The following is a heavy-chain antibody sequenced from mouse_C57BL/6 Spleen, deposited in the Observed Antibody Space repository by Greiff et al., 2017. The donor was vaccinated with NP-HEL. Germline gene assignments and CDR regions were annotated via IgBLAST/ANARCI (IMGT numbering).Heavy chain of an antibody. J-gene: IGHJ3*01. CDR1: GYTFTSYD. CDR2: IYPRDGST. D-gene: IGHD1-1*01. CDR3: ANYYGSSRPWFAY. V-gene: IGHV1-85*01. Sequence: QVQLQQSGPELVKPGASVKLSCKASGYTFTSYDINWVKQRPGQGLELIGWIYPRDGSTKYNEKFKGKATLTVDTSSSTAYMELHSLTSEDSAVYFCANYYGSSRPWFAYWGQGTLVTVSA.